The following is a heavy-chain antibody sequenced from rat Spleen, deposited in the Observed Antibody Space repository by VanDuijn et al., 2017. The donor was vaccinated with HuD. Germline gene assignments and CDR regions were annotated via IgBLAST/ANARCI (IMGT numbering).Heavy chain of an antibody. Sequence: QVQLKESGPGLVQPSQTLSLTCTVSGFSLTSYNVHWVRQPPGKGLEWMGRMRYNGDTSYNSALKSRLSISRDTSKNQVFLKMNSLQTDDTGTYYCSREFAYWGQGTLVTVSS. J-gene: IGHJ3*01. CDR3: SREFAY. CDR1: GFSLTSYN. V-gene: IGHV2-63*01. CDR2: MRYNGDT.